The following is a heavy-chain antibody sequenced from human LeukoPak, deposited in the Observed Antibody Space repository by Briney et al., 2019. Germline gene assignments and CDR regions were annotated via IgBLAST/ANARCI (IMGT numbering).Heavy chain of an antibody. CDR1: GFTFSNYA. Sequence: EGSLRLSCAASGFTFSNYAVSWVRQAPGKGLDWVSVISGPGTSTSYGNSVKGRFTISRDNSKNTVFLQMNSLRAEDTAVYYCARGGWVSSDAFDVWGQGTMDTVSS. CDR3: ARGGWVSSDAFDV. CDR2: ISGPGTST. D-gene: IGHD5/OR15-5a*01. J-gene: IGHJ3*01. V-gene: IGHV3-23*01.